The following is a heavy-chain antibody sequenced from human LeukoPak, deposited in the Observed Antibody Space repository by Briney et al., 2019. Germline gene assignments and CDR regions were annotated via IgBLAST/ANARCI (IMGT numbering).Heavy chain of an antibody. CDR2: ISVYNGNT. Sequence: ASVKVSCKASGYTFTSYGISWVRQAPGQGLEWMGWISVYNGNTNYAQKLQGRVTMTTDTSTSTAYMELRSLRSDDTAVYYCARDLSPMVRGVISDYWGQGTLVIVSS. D-gene: IGHD3-10*01. V-gene: IGHV1-18*01. J-gene: IGHJ4*02. CDR1: GYTFTSYG. CDR3: ARDLSPMVRGVISDY.